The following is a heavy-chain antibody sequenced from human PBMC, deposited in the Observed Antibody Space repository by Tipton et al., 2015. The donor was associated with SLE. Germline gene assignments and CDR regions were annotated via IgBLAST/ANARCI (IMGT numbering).Heavy chain of an antibody. D-gene: IGHD6-13*01. CDR1: GDSISSRSYY. Sequence: TLSLTCTVSGDSISSRSYYWAWTRQPPGKDLEWIATIYYSGTTYYNPSLRSRVTISVDASKNQFSLRLTSLTAADTAVYYCARVVYSFSDAFDIWGQGTLVTVSS. V-gene: IGHV4-39*07. CDR2: IYYSGTT. CDR3: ARVVYSFSDAFDI. J-gene: IGHJ3*02.